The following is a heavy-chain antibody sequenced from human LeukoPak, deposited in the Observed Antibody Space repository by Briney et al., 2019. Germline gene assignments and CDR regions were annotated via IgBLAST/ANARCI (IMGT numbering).Heavy chain of an antibody. V-gene: IGHV3-23*01. CDR3: VKWGDYDILTGYYDPDY. Sequence: GASLRLSCAASGFTFSNYAMSWVRQAPGKGLEWVSAVSGRDDSTYYADSVKSRFTISRDTSKNTLYLQMNSLRAEDTAVYYCVKWGDYDILTGYYDPDYWGQGTLVTVSS. CDR2: VSGRDDST. D-gene: IGHD3-9*01. CDR1: GFTFSNYA. J-gene: IGHJ4*02.